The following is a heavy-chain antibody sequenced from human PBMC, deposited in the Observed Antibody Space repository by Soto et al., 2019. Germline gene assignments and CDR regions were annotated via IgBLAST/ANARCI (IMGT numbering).Heavy chain of an antibody. J-gene: IGHJ6*02. V-gene: IGHV1-18*01. Sequence: QVQLVQSGAEVKKPGASVKVSCKASGYTFTSYGISWVRQAPGQGLEWMGWISAYNGNTNYAQKLQGRVTMTTDTPTSTAYMELRSLRSDDTAVYYCAGDPPYRPGIAAAGPPYYYYYYGMDVWGQGTTVTVS. CDR2: ISAYNGNT. CDR1: GYTFTSYG. CDR3: AGDPPYRPGIAAAGPPYYYYYYGMDV. D-gene: IGHD6-13*01.